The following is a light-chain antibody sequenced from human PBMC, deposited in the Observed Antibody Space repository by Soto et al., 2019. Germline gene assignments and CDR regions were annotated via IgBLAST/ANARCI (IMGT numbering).Light chain of an antibody. CDR2: AAS. Sequence: DIQMTQSPSSLSASLGDRVTITCRTSQNIYNSLNWYQQKSGTAPKLLIYAASTLHTGVPSRFSGRGSGTDFTLTINNLQREDFADYFCQQTYSNLWTFGQGTKVDIK. CDR3: QQTYSNLWT. CDR1: QNIYNS. V-gene: IGKV1-39*01. J-gene: IGKJ1*01.